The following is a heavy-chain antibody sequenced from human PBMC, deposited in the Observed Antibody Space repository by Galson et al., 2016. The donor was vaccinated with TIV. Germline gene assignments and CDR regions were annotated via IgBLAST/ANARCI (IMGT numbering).Heavy chain of an antibody. D-gene: IGHD6-19*01. CDR3: VSPKIRDSSGSFTDY. CDR1: GLTFGDSA. J-gene: IGHJ4*02. V-gene: IGHV3-49*04. CDR2: IRSKGYGGTP. Sequence: SLRLSCAASGLTFGDSAMNWVRQAPGKGLEWVGFIRSKGYGGTPEYAASVKGRFIVSRDDAKSIVHLQMNSLKIEDTALYYCVSPKIRDSSGSFTDYWGQGTLVTVSS.